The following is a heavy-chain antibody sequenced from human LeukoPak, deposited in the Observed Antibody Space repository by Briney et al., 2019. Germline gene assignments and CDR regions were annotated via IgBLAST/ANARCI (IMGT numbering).Heavy chain of an antibody. V-gene: IGHV3-53*01. CDR3: SSSSPNYGSGSYYNY. D-gene: IGHD3-10*01. CDR2: IYSGGST. Sequence: GGSLRLSCAASGFTVSSNHMSWVRQAPGKGLEWVSVIYSGGSTYYADSVKGRFTISRDNSKNTLYLQMNNLRAEDTAMYYCSSSSPNYGSGSYYNYWGPGTLVTVSP. CDR1: GFTVSSNH. J-gene: IGHJ4*02.